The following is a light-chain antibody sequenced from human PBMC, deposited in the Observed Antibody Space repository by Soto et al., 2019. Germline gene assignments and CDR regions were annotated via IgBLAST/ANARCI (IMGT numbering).Light chain of an antibody. Sequence: EIVLTQSPDTLSLSPGERATLSCRASQSVSSSYLAWYQQKPDQAPRLLIYGASSRATGIPDRFSGGGSGTDFTLTISTVEPEDFAVYYCQQYGTSSYTFGQGTKLEIK. CDR1: QSVSSSY. V-gene: IGKV3-20*01. J-gene: IGKJ2*01. CDR3: QQYGTSSYT. CDR2: GAS.